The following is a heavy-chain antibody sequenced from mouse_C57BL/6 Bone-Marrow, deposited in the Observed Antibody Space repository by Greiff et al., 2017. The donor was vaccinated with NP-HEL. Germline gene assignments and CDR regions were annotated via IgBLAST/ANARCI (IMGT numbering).Heavy chain of an antibody. CDR2: INPSNGGT. CDR3: ARVGDDNDGYWEFEV. Sequence: QVQLQQPGTDLVKPGASVKLSCKASGYTFTSYWMHWVSQRPGQGLEWIGNINPSNGGTNYNEKFKSKATLPVDKSSSTAYMQLSSLTSEDSAVYYCARVGDDNDGYWEFEVWGTGTTVTVSS. J-gene: IGHJ1*03. CDR1: GYTFTSYW. D-gene: IGHD2-4*01. V-gene: IGHV1-53*01.